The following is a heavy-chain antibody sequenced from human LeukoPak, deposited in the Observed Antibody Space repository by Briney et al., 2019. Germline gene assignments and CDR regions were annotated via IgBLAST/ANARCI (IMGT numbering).Heavy chain of an antibody. J-gene: IGHJ4*02. D-gene: IGHD4-17*01. V-gene: IGHV3-30*04. CDR1: GFTFSSYA. CDR3: ARQVGDYGDYAHDY. CDR2: ISYDGSNK. Sequence: PGRSLRLSCAASGFTFSSYAMHWVRQAPGKGLEWVAVISYDGSNKYYADSVKGRFTISRDNSKNTLYLQKNSLRAEDTAVYYCARQVGDYGDYAHDYWGQGTLVTVSS.